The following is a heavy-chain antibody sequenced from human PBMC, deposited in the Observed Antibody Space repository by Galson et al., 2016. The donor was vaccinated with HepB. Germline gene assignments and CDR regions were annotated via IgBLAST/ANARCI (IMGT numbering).Heavy chain of an antibody. CDR1: GFRFSDYW. CDR2: INEDGSGV. J-gene: IGHJ4*02. V-gene: IGHV3-7*03. CDR3: ARGTIEAPGIDY. Sequence: SLRLSCAASGFRFSDYWMHWVRRAPGKGLEWLANINEDGSGVSFGDSVKGRLTISRDNAKTSLYLQLNSLRADDTGVYYCARGTIEAPGIDYWGQGTLVAVSS. D-gene: IGHD6-13*01.